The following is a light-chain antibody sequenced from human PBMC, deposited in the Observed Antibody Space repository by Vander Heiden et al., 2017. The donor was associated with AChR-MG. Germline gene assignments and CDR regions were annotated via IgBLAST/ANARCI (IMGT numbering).Light chain of an antibody. Sequence: QSALTQPASASASPGQSITISRTGTSSDICNYNDVSWYQQHPGKAPRLLIYDIGDRPSGVSNRFSGAKSGNTASLTISGLQAEDEAHYYCSSFTTRDTWVFGGGTELTVL. CDR3: SSFTTRDTWV. CDR2: DIG. V-gene: IGLV2-14*03. CDR1: SSDICNYND. J-gene: IGLJ3*02.